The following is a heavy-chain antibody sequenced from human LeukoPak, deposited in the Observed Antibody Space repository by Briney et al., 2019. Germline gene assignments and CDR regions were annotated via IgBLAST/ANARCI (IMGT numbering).Heavy chain of an antibody. CDR2: IRYDGSNK. V-gene: IGHV3-30*02. CDR1: GFTFSSYG. Sequence: GGSLRLSCAASGFTFSSYGMHWVRQAPGKGLEWVAFIRYDGSNKYYADSVKGRFTISRDNSKNTLYLQMNSLRAEDTAVYYCAKDRQRPHSGSYYGSYYFDYWGQGTLVTVSS. CDR3: AKDRQRPHSGSYYGSYYFDY. D-gene: IGHD1-26*01. J-gene: IGHJ4*02.